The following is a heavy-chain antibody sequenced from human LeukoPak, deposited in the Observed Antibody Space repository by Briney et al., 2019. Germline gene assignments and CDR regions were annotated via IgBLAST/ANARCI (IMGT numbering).Heavy chain of an antibody. CDR2: INHSGST. V-gene: IGHV4-34*01. D-gene: IGHD6-19*01. Sequence: PSETLSLTCAVYGGSFSGYYWSWIRQPPGKGLEWIGEINHSGSTNYNPSLKSRVTVSVDTSKNQFSLKLSSVTAADTAVYYCARGGQWLVLARAFDHWGQGTLVTVSS. J-gene: IGHJ4*02. CDR3: ARGGQWLVLARAFDH. CDR1: GGSFSGYY.